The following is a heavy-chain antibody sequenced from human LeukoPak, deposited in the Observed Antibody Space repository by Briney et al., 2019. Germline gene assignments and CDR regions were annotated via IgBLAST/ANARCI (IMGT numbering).Heavy chain of an antibody. D-gene: IGHD4-17*01. CDR3: ARIMITVTTSDY. CDR1: GFTFSSYE. CDR2: ISSSGTTI. V-gene: IGHV3-48*03. J-gene: IGHJ4*02. Sequence: GGPLRLSCAASGFTFSSYEMNWVRQAPGKGLERLSYISSSGTTIKYADSVKGRFTISRDNAKNSLYLQVNSLRAEDTAVYYCARIMITVTTSDYWGQGTLVTVSS.